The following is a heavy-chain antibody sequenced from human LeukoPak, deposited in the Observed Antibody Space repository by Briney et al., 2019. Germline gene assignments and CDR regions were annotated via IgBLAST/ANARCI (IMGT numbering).Heavy chain of an antibody. J-gene: IGHJ4*02. D-gene: IGHD3-10*01. CDR2: IYTSGST. Sequence: SETLSLTCTVSGYSISSGYYWGWIRQPPGKGLEWIGSIYTSGSTNYNPSLKSRVTISVDTSKNQFSLKLSSVTAADTAVYYCARTPILWFVELRYFDYWGQGTLVTVSS. CDR1: GYSISSGYY. CDR3: ARTPILWFVELRYFDY. V-gene: IGHV4-38-2*02.